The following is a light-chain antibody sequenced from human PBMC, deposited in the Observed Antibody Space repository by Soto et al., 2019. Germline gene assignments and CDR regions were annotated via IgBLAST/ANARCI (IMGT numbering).Light chain of an antibody. J-gene: IGKJ1*01. V-gene: IGKV4-1*01. CDR2: WAS. CDR1: QSVLYSSNSKNY. Sequence: DIVMTQSPDSLAVSLGERATINWKSSQSVLYSSNSKNYLAWYQQKPGQPPKLLIYWASTRESGVPDRFSGGGSGTDFTLTISSLQAEDVAVYYCQQYYGTPQTFGPGTKVDIK. CDR3: QQYYGTPQT.